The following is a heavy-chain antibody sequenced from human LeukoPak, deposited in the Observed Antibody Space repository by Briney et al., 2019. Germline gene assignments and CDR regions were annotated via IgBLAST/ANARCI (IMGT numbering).Heavy chain of an antibody. J-gene: IGHJ6*02. Sequence: PGGSLRLSCAASGNYWMHWVRQAPGKGLEWVSVIYSGGSTYYADSVKGRFTISRDNSKNTLYLQMNSLRAEDTAVYYCARDQRVFGAPPNNYYYGMDVWGQGTTVTVSS. CDR2: IYSGGST. CDR1: GNYW. V-gene: IGHV3-53*01. D-gene: IGHD3-3*01. CDR3: ARDQRVFGAPPNNYYYGMDV.